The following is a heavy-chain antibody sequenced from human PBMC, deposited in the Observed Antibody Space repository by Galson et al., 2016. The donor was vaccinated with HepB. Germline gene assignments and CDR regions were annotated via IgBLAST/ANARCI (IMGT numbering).Heavy chain of an antibody. Sequence: SLRLSCAAFGLIFSNHAMHWVRQAPGQGLEWVAVTSHDGSNEYYADSVKGRFAISRDNPKNALYLQMNSLSAGDTAVYYCAKGGPGIAVPADLWGQGILVTVSS. J-gene: IGHJ5*02. V-gene: IGHV3-30*18. CDR3: AKGGPGIAVPADL. D-gene: IGHD6-19*01. CDR1: GLIFSNHA. CDR2: TSHDGSNE.